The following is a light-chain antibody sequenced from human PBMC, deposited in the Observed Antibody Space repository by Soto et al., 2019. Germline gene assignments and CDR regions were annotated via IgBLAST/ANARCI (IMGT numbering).Light chain of an antibody. V-gene: IGLV1-40*01. CDR1: SSNIGAHYD. CDR3: QSYDNSLSVYV. Sequence: QSVLTQPPSVSGAPGQRVTISCTGGSSNIGAHYDVHWYQQLPGTAPKLLIYGNSNRPSGVPDRFSGSKSGTSASLAITGLQAEDEADYYCQSYDNSLSVYVFXGGTKVTVL. CDR2: GNS. J-gene: IGLJ1*01.